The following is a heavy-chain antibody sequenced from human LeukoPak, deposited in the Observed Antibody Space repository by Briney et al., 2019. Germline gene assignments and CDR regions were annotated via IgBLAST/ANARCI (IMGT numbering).Heavy chain of an antibody. CDR3: ARAGRISSNWFDP. J-gene: IGHJ5*02. CDR1: VYTFTGYY. CDR2: INPNSGGT. D-gene: IGHD2-15*01. Sequence: ASVKVSCKASVYTFTGYYMHWVRQAPGQGLEWMGWINPNSGGTNYAQKFQGRVTMTRDTSISTAYMELSRLRSDDTAVYYGARAGRISSNWFDPWGQGTLVTVSS. V-gene: IGHV1-2*02.